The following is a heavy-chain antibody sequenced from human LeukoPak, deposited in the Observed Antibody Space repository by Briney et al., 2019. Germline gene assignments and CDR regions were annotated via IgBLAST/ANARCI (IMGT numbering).Heavy chain of an antibody. CDR3: ARGSAYCGSDCYSVNWFDP. Sequence: SETLSLTCTVSGGSISSYYWTWIRQPAGKGLEWIGRIYTSGSTNYNPSLKSRVTMSVDTSKNQFSLKLSSVTAADTAVYYCARGSAYCGSDCYSVNWFDPWGQGTLVTVSS. J-gene: IGHJ5*02. V-gene: IGHV4-4*07. CDR1: GGSISSYY. CDR2: IYTSGST. D-gene: IGHD2-21*02.